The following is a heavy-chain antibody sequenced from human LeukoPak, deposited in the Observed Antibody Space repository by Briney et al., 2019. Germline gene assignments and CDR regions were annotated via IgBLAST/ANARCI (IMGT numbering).Heavy chain of an antibody. CDR3: ATFGLVAALDL. J-gene: IGHJ4*02. D-gene: IGHD5-12*01. CDR2: INPAGSET. Sequence: TGGSLRLSCAASGFSFNAYWMAWVRQAPGTGLEWVANINPAGSETFHVDPVKGRFSISRDHAKNLVYLQMNSLRAEDTAVYYCATFGLVAALDLWGQGTLSPSPQ. CDR1: GFSFNAYW. V-gene: IGHV3-7*01.